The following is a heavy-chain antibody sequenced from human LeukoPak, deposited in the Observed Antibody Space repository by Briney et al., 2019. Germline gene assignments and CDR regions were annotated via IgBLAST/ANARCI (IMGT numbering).Heavy chain of an antibody. Sequence: SETLSLTCAVYGGSFSGYYWSWIRQPPGKGLEWIGEINHSGSTNYNPSLTSRVTISVDTSKNQFSLRLSSVTAADTAVYYCARVRSGYARDFDYWGQGTLVTVSS. CDR3: ARVRSGYARDFDY. J-gene: IGHJ4*02. V-gene: IGHV4-34*01. CDR2: INHSGST. D-gene: IGHD5-12*01. CDR1: GGSFSGYY.